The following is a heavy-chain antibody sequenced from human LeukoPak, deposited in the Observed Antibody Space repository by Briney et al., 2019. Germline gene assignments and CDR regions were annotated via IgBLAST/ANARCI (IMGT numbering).Heavy chain of an antibody. CDR1: GFTFSHYG. V-gene: IGHV3-21*01. CDR2: ITTTGSHI. CDR3: ARRIGYCSHPSCGDFYFDS. D-gene: IGHD2-15*01. Sequence: GGSLRLSCAASGFTFSHYGMNWVRQAPGEGLEWVAAITTTGSHIYYADSFKGRFTISRDNVKNSLYLQMNSLRAEDTAIYYCARRIGYCSHPSCGDFYFDSWGQGTLVSVSS. J-gene: IGHJ4*02.